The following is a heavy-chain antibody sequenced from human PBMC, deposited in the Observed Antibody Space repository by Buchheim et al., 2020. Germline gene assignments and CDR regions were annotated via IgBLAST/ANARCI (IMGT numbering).Heavy chain of an antibody. CDR3: ARGRHYYDSGGYYRLYYGMDV. CDR1: GFTVSSNY. J-gene: IGHJ6*02. Sequence: EVQLVETGGGLIQPGGSLRLSCAASGFTVSSNYMSWVRQAPGKGLGWVSVIYSGGSTYYADSVKGRCTISRDNSKNTLYLQMNSLRAEDTAVYYCARGRHYYDSGGYYRLYYGMDVWGQGTT. V-gene: IGHV3-53*02. D-gene: IGHD3-22*01. CDR2: IYSGGST.